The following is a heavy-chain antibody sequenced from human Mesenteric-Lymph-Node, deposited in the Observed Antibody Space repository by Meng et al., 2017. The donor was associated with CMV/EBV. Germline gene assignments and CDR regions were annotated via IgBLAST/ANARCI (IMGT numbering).Heavy chain of an antibody. CDR3: ARHSRAGFDA. V-gene: IGHV4-39*01. CDR1: GASVSSISYF. D-gene: IGHD2-2*01. Sequence: GSLRLSCTVSGASVSSISYFWGWIRQPPGKGLEWIGSTYYSGETFYNPSLKSRATMSVDTSKNQVSLQLTSVSAADTAVYYCARHSRAGFDAWGQGTLVTVSS. J-gene: IGHJ4*02. CDR2: TYYSGET.